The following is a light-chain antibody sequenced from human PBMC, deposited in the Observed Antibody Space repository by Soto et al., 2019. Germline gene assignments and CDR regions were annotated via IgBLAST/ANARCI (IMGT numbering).Light chain of an antibody. CDR1: QAISSY. CDR3: PHRKSYTRT. J-gene: IGKJ3*01. Sequence: IQLTQSPSSLSASVGDRVTITCRASQAISSYLAWYQQKPGKAPHLLIYAASTLYHGVPSRFSGSGSGTDLTITFNSLQPEDFATYYCPHRKSYTRTFGPGTKVEIK. V-gene: IGKV1-9*01. CDR2: AAS.